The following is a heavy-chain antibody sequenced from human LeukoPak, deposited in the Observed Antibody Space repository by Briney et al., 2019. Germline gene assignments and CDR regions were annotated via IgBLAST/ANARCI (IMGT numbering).Heavy chain of an antibody. CDR3: AKNYYGMDV. Sequence: GRFLRLSCAASGFXFSNSGMHWVRQAPGKGLEWVAVISYGGSNKYYADSVKGRFTISRDNSKNTLYLQMNSLRAEDTAVYYCAKNYYGMDVWGQGTTVTVSS. V-gene: IGHV3-30*18. CDR2: ISYGGSNK. J-gene: IGHJ6*02. CDR1: GFXFSNSG.